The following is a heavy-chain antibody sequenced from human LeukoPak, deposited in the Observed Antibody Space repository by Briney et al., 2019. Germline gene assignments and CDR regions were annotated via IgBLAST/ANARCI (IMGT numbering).Heavy chain of an antibody. CDR3: AKDIVKDSSGPLDY. V-gene: IGHV3-30*18. J-gene: IGHJ4*02. D-gene: IGHD3-22*01. Sequence: GGSLRLSCAASGFTFSSYGMHWVRQAPGKGLEWVAVISYDGSNKYYADSVKGRFTISRDNSKNTLYLQMNSLRAEDTALYYCAKDIVKDSSGPLDYWGQGTLVTVSS. CDR1: GFTFSSYG. CDR2: ISYDGSNK.